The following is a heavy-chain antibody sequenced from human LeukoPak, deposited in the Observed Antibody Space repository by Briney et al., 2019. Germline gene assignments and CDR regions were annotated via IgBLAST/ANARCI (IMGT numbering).Heavy chain of an antibody. CDR2: INPNSGDT. J-gene: IGHJ3*02. D-gene: IGHD4-17*01. Sequence: ASVKVSCKASGYTFTGYYMHWVRQAPGQGLEWMGWINPNSGDTNYAQKFQGRVTVTRDTSISTAYMELSRLRSDDTAVYYCARPQNDYGDAQAFDIWGQGTMVTVSS. CDR1: GYTFTGYY. CDR3: ARPQNDYGDAQAFDI. V-gene: IGHV1-2*02.